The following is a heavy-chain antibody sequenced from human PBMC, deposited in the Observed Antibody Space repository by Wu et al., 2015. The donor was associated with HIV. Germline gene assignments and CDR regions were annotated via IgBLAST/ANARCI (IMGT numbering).Heavy chain of an antibody. D-gene: IGHD2-2*02. CDR1: GGTFSSYA. J-gene: IGHJ6*02. V-gene: IGHV1-8*02. Sequence: QVQLVQSGAEVKKPGSSVKVSCKASGGTFSSYAISWVRQAPGQGPQWMGWINPNSGNSGSAQEFQGRLTMTTIPSRNTAYMELYSLTSEDAGIYFCARSVALWKDHYTRGGFDVWGQGDHGLRLL. CDR2: INPNSGNS. CDR3: ARSVALWKDHYTRGGFDV.